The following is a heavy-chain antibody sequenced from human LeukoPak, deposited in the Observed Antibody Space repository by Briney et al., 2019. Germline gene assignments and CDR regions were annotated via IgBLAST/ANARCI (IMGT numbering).Heavy chain of an antibody. CDR2: INPSGGST. CDR1: GYTFTSYY. V-gene: IGHV1-46*04. D-gene: IGHD3-22*01. Sequence: ASVKVSCKASGYTFTSYYMHWVRQAPGQGLEWMGIINPSGGSTSFAQQLQGRVTMTRDTSTSTVYMELSSLRSEDTAVYYCARDTPENYCDSNGSLDYWGQGTLVTASS. CDR3: ARDTPENYCDSNGSLDY. J-gene: IGHJ4*02.